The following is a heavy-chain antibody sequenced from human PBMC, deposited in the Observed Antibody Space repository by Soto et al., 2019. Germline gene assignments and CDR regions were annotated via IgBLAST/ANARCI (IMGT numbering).Heavy chain of an antibody. CDR3: AKDMKWGGMTTINYFDS. CDR1: GFTADDYA. D-gene: IGHD5-12*01. Sequence: EVQLVESGGGLVQPGRSLRLSCVASGFTADDYAMHWVRQAPGKGLEWVSGISSNSDTIDYADSVKGRFTISRDNAKNSLFLQMNSLRPEDTALYYCAKDMKWGGMTTINYFDSWGQGTLVTVSS. V-gene: IGHV3-9*02. J-gene: IGHJ4*02. CDR2: ISSNSDTI.